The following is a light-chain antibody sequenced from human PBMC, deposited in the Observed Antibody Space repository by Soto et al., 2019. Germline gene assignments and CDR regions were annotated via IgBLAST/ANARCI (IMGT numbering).Light chain of an antibody. V-gene: IGLV2-11*01. CDR3: YSYAGSSYV. J-gene: IGLJ1*01. Sequence: QSALTQPRSVSGSPGQSVTISCTGTSSDVGGYDYVSWYQQHPDKAPKLMIYDVSKRPSGVPDRFSGSKSGNTASLTISWLQAEDEADYYCYSYAGSSYVFGTGTKLTVL. CDR2: DVS. CDR1: SSDVGGYDY.